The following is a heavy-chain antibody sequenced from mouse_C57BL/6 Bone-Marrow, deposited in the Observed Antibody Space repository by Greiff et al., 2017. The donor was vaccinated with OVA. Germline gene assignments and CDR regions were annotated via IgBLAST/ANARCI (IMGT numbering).Heavy chain of an antibody. CDR1: GYTFTSYW. Sequence: QVQLQQPGAELVKPGASVQMSCKASGYTFTSYWITWVKQRPGQGLEWIGDIYPGSGSTNYNEKFKSKATLTVDTSSSTSYMQLSSLTSEDSAVYYCARSNGYYLDYWGQGTTLTVSS. CDR3: ARSNGYYLDY. V-gene: IGHV1-55*01. D-gene: IGHD2-2*01. J-gene: IGHJ2*01. CDR2: IYPGSGST.